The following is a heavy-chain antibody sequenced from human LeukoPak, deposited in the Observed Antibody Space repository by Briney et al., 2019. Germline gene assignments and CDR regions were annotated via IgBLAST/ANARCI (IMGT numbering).Heavy chain of an antibody. V-gene: IGHV5-51*01. CDR1: GYSFTSYW. J-gene: IGHJ4*02. CDR2: IYPGDSDT. Sequence: GETLKISCKGSGYSFTSYWIGWVRQMPGKGLGWMGIIYPGDSDTRYSPSFQGQVTISADKSISTAYLQWSSLKASDTAMYYCARHGPQDIVVVPVARNGGAFEYWGQGTLVTVSS. D-gene: IGHD2-2*01. CDR3: ARHGPQDIVVVPVARNGGAFEY.